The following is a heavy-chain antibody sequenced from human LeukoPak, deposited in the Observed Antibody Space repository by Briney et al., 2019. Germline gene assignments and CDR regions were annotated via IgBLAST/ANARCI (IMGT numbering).Heavy chain of an antibody. CDR2: ISAYNGNT. CDR3: ARDQYNWNWRGYYYGMDV. D-gene: IGHD1-20*01. CDR1: GYTFTGYY. V-gene: IGHV1-18*04. J-gene: IGHJ6*02. Sequence: ASVKVSCKASGYTFTGYYMRWVRQAPGQGLEWMGWISAYNGNTNYAQKLQGRVTMTTDTSTSTAYMELRSLRSDDTAVYYCARDQYNWNWRGYYYGMDVWGQGTTVTVSS.